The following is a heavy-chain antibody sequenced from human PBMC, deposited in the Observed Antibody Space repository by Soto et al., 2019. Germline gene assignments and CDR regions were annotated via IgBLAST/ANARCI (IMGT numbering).Heavy chain of an antibody. J-gene: IGHJ3*02. Sequence: EVQLVESGGGLVQPGGSLRLSCAASGFTVSSNYMSWVRQAPGKGLEWVSVIYSGGSTYYADSVKGRFTISRDNSKNTLYLKMNSLRAEDTAVYYCARDLGYSSGWGGDAFDIWGQGTMVTVSS. CDR3: ARDLGYSSGWGGDAFDI. V-gene: IGHV3-66*01. CDR1: GFTVSSNY. CDR2: IYSGGST. D-gene: IGHD6-19*01.